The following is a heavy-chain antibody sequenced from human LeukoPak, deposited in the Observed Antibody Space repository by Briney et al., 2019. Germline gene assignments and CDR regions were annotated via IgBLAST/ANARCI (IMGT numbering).Heavy chain of an antibody. D-gene: IGHD5-12*01. V-gene: IGHV1-2*02. CDR2: INPNSGGT. Sequence: GPVKVSCKASGYSFLAHYIHWVRQAPGQGLEWMGWINPNSGGTSYLQKFQGRVTMTRDTSITTVYMELSRLRSDDTAVFYCTREARAGNWFDPWGQGTPVIVSS. CDR1: GYSFLAHY. CDR3: TREARAGNWFDP. J-gene: IGHJ5*02.